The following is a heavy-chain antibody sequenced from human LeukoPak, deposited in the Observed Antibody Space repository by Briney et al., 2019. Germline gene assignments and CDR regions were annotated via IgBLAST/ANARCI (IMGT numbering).Heavy chain of an antibody. V-gene: IGHV3-74*01. CDR2: INSDRSIT. Sequence: PGGSLRLSCAVSGFTFSDSWMHWVRQAPGKGLVWVSRINSDRSITAYADSVKGRFTISRDNAKNTLYLQMNSLRAEDTAVYYCAELGITMIGGVWGKGTTVTISS. J-gene: IGHJ6*04. CDR1: GFTFSDSW. CDR3: AELGITMIGGV. D-gene: IGHD3-10*02.